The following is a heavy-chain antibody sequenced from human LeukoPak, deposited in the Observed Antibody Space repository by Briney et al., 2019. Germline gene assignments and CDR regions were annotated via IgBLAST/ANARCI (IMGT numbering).Heavy chain of an antibody. CDR1: GGSISSYY. Sequence: SETLSLTCTVSGGSISSYYWSWIRQPPGKGLEWIGYIYYSGSTNYNPSLKSRVTISVDTSKNQFSLKLSSVTAADTAVYYCARVGYGDYLVDYWGQGTLVTVSS. V-gene: IGHV4-59*01. CDR2: IYYSGST. D-gene: IGHD4-17*01. CDR3: ARVGYGDYLVDY. J-gene: IGHJ4*02.